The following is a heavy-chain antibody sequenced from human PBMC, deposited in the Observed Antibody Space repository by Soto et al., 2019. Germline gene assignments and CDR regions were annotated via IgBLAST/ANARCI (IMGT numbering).Heavy chain of an antibody. J-gene: IGHJ5*02. CDR1: GITLSSFS. V-gene: IGHV3-21*01. Sequence: WGALRLPWAASGITLSSFSLKLGRQAPGKGGEWVSSISSSSTYIYYADSVKGRFSISRDNAKNSLYLQMNSLRAEDTALYYCARTIYCSGSTCYNNWFAPWGQGTLVTVSS. D-gene: IGHD2-15*01. CDR3: ARTIYCSGSTCYNNWFAP. CDR2: ISSSSTYI.